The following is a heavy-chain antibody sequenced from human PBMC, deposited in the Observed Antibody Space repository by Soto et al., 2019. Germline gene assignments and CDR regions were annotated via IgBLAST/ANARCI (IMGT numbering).Heavy chain of an antibody. CDR2: MNPNSGNT. D-gene: IGHD5-12*01. J-gene: IGHJ4*02. V-gene: IGHV1-8*01. CDR3: ARGGKAQRWLQFHLEY. Sequence: ASVKVSCKASGYTFTSYDINWVRQATGQGLEWMGWMNPNSGNTGYAQKFQGRVTMTRNTSISTAYMELSSLRSEDTAVYYCARGGKAQRWLQFHLEYWGQGTLVTVSS. CDR1: GYTFTSYD.